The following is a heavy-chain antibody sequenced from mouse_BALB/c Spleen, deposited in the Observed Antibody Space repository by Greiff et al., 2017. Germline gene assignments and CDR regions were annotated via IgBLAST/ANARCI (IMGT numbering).Heavy chain of an antibody. CDR2: IYPYNGGT. CDR1: GYTFTDYN. V-gene: IGHV1S29*02. Sequence: VQLQQSGPELVKPGASVKISCKASGYTFTDYNMHWVKQSHGKSLEWIGYIYPYNGGTGYNQKFKSKATLTVDNSSSTAYMELRSLTSEDSAVYYCARGGTMITEGAYGGQGTRVTVSA. CDR3: ARGGTMITEGAY. J-gene: IGHJ3*01. D-gene: IGHD2-4*01.